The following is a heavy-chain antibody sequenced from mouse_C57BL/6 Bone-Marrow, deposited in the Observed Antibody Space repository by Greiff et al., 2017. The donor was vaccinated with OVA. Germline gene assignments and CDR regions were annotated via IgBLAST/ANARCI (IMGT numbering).Heavy chain of an antibody. D-gene: IGHD1-1*01. Sequence: EVKLEESGGGLVKPGGSLKLSCAASGFTFSDSGMHWVRQAPEKGLGWVAYISSGSSTIYYAATLKGRFTISRATAKNTLCLQMTRLRSDDTAMYYCSRGPLYSPLRYWYFDVWGTGTTVTVSS. J-gene: IGHJ1*03. V-gene: IGHV5-17*01. CDR3: SRGPLYSPLRYWYFDV. CDR2: ISSGSSTI. CDR1: GFTFSDSG.